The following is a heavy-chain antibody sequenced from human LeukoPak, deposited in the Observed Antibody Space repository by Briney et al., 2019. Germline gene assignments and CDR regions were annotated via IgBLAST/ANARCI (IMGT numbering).Heavy chain of an antibody. V-gene: IGHV3-21*01. CDR2: ISSSSSYI. J-gene: IGHJ5*02. Sequence: GGSLRLSCAASGFTFSSYSMNWVHQAPGKGLEWVSSISSSSSYIYYADSVKGRFTIPRDNSKNSLYLQMNSLRAEDTAVYYCARARSREGITGTASWFDPWGQGTLVTVSS. D-gene: IGHD1-20*01. CDR3: ARARSREGITGTASWFDP. CDR1: GFTFSSYS.